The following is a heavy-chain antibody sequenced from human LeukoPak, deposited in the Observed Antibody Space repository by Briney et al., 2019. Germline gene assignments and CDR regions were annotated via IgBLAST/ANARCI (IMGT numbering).Heavy chain of an antibody. J-gene: IGHJ4*02. CDR1: GYTPTELS. CDR2: FDPEDGET. D-gene: IGHD1-26*01. V-gene: IGHV1-24*01. Sequence: ASVKVSCKVSGYTPTELSMHRVRQAPGKGLEWMGGFDPEDGETIYAQKFQGRVTMTEDTSTDTAYMELSSLRSEDTAVYYCATYSGSYSGYYYFDYWGQGTLVTVSS. CDR3: ATYSGSYSGYYYFDY.